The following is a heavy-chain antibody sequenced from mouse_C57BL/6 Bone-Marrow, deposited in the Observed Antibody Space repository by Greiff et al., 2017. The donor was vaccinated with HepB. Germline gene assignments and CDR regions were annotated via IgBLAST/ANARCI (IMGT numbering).Heavy chain of an antibody. V-gene: IGHV5-6*01. Sequence: EVMLVESGGDLVKPGGSLKLSCAASGFTFSSYGMSWVRQTPDKRLEWVATISSGGSYTYYPDSVKGRFTISRDNAKNTLYLQMSSLKSEDTAMYYCARHPITTVVAPYYAMDYWGQGTSVTVSS. CDR2: ISSGGSYT. D-gene: IGHD1-1*01. J-gene: IGHJ4*01. CDR1: GFTFSSYG. CDR3: ARHPITTVVAPYYAMDY.